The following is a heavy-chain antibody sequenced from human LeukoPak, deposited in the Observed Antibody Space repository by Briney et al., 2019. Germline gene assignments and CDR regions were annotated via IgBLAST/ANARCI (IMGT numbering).Heavy chain of an antibody. Sequence: SETLSLTCTVSGGSISSYYWSWIRQPAGKGLEWIGRIYTSGSTNYNPSLKSRVTISVDKSKNQFSLKLSSVTAADTAVYYCATMTTVTSYYYYYMVVWGKGTTVTVSS. V-gene: IGHV4-4*07. CDR3: ATMTTVTSYYYYYMVV. CDR2: IYTSGST. CDR1: GGSISSYY. D-gene: IGHD4-17*01. J-gene: IGHJ6*03.